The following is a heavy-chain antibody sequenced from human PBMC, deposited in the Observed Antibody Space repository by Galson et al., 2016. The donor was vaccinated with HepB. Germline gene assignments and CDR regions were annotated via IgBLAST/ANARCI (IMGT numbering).Heavy chain of an antibody. Sequence: SLRLSCAASGFNFDDYAMHWVRQAPGKGLEWVSGINWNSEKTAYADSVKGRFTISRDSAKKSLFLQMNGLRGDDTAFYYCVKADGFIVTAGHFDLWGRGTLVSVSS. D-gene: IGHD2-21*02. CDR3: VKADGFIVTAGHFDL. J-gene: IGHJ2*01. CDR2: INWNSEKT. CDR1: GFNFDDYA. V-gene: IGHV3-9*01.